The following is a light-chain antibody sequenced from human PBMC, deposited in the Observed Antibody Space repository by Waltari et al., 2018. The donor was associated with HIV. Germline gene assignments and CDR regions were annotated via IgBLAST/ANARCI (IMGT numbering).Light chain of an antibody. CDR2: DAS. CDR3: QQRTNWLWT. V-gene: IGKV3-11*01. Sequence: VLTQSQATLSLSPGERATLSCRASQTVGSFLAWYQQRPGQAPRLLIYDASNRATNIPGRFSGSGSGTDFTLTISSLEPEDFAVYYCQQRTNWLWTFGQGTMVEIK. CDR1: QTVGSF. J-gene: IGKJ1*01.